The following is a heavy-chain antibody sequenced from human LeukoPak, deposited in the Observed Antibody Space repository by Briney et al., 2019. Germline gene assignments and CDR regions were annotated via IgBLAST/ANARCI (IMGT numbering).Heavy chain of an antibody. D-gene: IGHD6-13*01. V-gene: IGHV3-73*01. CDR2: IRSKANSYAT. Sequence: GGSLRLSCAASGFTFSGSAMHWVRQASGKGLEWVGRIRSKANSYATAYAASVKGRFTISRDDSKNTAYLQMNSLKTEDTAVYYCTRLVYSSSWYSDYWGQGTLVTVSS. J-gene: IGHJ4*02. CDR3: TRLVYSSSWYSDY. CDR1: GFTFSGSA.